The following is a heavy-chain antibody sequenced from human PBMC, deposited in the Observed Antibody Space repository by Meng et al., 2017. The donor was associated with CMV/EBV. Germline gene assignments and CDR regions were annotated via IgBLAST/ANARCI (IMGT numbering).Heavy chain of an antibody. CDR2: ISAYNRNT. J-gene: IGHJ4*02. Sequence: VQLVQAAARLQKPWSSPQVPLQASGYTCTSNGISWVRKAPGAGLGLMGWISAYNRNTNHAQKLQGRVNMTTVTSTSTAYMELRSLRSDDTTVYYCARDSAVGATSFDYWGQGTLVTVSS. CDR3: ARDSAVGATSFDY. V-gene: IGHV1-18*01. CDR1: GYTCTSNG. D-gene: IGHD1-26*01.